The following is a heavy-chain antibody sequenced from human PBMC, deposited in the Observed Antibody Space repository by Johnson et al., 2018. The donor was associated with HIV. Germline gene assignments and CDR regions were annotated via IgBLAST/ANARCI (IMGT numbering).Heavy chain of an antibody. J-gene: IGHJ3*02. CDR1: GFTFSDVW. V-gene: IGHV3-15*01. CDR3: AKDLGDAVGTIHDAFDI. CDR2: IKTKTEGGTT. D-gene: IGHD3-16*01. Sequence: EQLVESGGGSVKPGYSLRLSCAASGFTFSDVWMTWVRQAPGRGLEWLGRIKTKTEGGTTDYAAPVKGRFTIPRDNSRNPLSLQLNSLRAEDTAVYYCAKDLGDAVGTIHDAFDIWGQGTMVTVSS.